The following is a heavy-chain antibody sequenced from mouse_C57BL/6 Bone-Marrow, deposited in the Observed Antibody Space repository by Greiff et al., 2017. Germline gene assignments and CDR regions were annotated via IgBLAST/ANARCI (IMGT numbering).Heavy chain of an antibody. J-gene: IGHJ2*01. CDR1: GYAFSSYW. CDR2: IYPGDGDT. V-gene: IGHV1-80*01. CDR3: ARKRGGSRYFDY. Sequence: QVQLQQSGAELVKPGASVKISCKASGYAFSSYWMNWVKQRPGKGLEWIGQIYPGDGDTNYNGKFKGKATLTAAKSSSTAYMQLSSLTSEDSAVFFCARKRGGSRYFDYWGQGTTLTVSS.